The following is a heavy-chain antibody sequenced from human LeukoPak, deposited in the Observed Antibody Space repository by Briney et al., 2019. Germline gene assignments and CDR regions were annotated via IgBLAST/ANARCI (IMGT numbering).Heavy chain of an antibody. Sequence: PGGSLRLSCAASGFTFSDYYMSWIRRAPGKGLEWVSYISSSSSYTNYADSVKGRFTISRDNAKNSLFLQMSGLRAEDTAVYYCAREERRVSSRIDFWGQGTLVTVSS. V-gene: IGHV3-11*06. CDR3: AREERRVSSRIDF. CDR1: GFTFSDYY. D-gene: IGHD1-26*01. CDR2: ISSSSSYT. J-gene: IGHJ4*02.